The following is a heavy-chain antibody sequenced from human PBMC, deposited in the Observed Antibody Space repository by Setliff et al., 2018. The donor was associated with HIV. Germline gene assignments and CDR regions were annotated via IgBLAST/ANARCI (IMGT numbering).Heavy chain of an antibody. Sequence: TGGSLRLSCAASGFTFSSYAMSWVRQAPGKGLEWVSAISGSAGSTYYADSVKGRFTISRDNSKNTLYLQMNSLRADDTAVYYCAKGMGATGFDYWGQGTLVTVSS. J-gene: IGHJ4*02. CDR3: AKGMGATGFDY. V-gene: IGHV3-23*01. CDR1: GFTFSSYA. CDR2: ISGSAGST. D-gene: IGHD1-26*01.